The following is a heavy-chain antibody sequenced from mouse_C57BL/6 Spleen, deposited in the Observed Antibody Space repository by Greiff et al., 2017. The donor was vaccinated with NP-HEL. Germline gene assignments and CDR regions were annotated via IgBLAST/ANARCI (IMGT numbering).Heavy chain of an antibody. CDR3: ARRGIYYYARGGHYFDY. V-gene: IGHV3-6*01. CDR1: GYSITSGYY. Sequence: DVKLQESGPGLVKPSQSLSLTCSVTGYSITSGYYWNWIRQFPGNKLEWMGYISYDGSNNYNPSLKNRISITRDPPKNQFFLKLNSVTTEDTATYYGARRGIYYYARGGHYFDYWGQGTTLTVSS. J-gene: IGHJ2*01. CDR2: ISYDGSN. D-gene: IGHD1-1*01.